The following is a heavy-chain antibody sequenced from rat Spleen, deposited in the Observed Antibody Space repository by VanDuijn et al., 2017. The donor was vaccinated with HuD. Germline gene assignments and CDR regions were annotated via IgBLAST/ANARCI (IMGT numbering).Heavy chain of an antibody. CDR2: ITNTGSST. CDR1: GLSFSNYD. Sequence: EVQLVESGGGLVQPGRSLKLSCTASGLSFSNYDMAWVRQAPTKGLEWVASITNTGSSTYYPDSVKGRFTISRDNAKSTLYLQMDSLRSEDTASYYCARHGNKNYGYFDYWGQGLMVTVSS. D-gene: IGHD1-10*01. CDR3: ARHGNKNYGYFDY. J-gene: IGHJ2*01. V-gene: IGHV5-25*01.